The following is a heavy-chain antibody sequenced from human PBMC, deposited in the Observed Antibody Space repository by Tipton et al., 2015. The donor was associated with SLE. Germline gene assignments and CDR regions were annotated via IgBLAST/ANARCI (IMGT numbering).Heavy chain of an antibody. Sequence: TLSLTCTVSGGYISSYYWSWIRQPPGKGLEWIGYISYSGSTNYNPSLQSRVTISVDTSKNQFSLKLSSVTAADTAVYYCASYCSGGRCYSDCCGHATLFTVSS. J-gene: IGHJ4*01. CDR3: ASYCSGGRCYSDC. D-gene: IGHD2-15*01. V-gene: IGHV4-59*01. CDR1: GGYISSYY. CDR2: ISYSGST.